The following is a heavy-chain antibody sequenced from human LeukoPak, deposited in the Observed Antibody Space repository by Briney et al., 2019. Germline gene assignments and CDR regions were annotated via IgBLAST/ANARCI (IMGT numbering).Heavy chain of an antibody. J-gene: IGHJ5*02. D-gene: IGHD6-6*01. Sequence: ASVKVSCKASGYTFTSYDINWVRQATGQGLEWMGWMNPNSGNTGYVQKFQSRVTMTRNTSIGTAYMELSSLRSEDTAVYYCARGNADSSSSAWFDPWGQGTLVTVSS. V-gene: IGHV1-8*01. CDR2: MNPNSGNT. CDR3: ARGNADSSSSAWFDP. CDR1: GYTFTSYD.